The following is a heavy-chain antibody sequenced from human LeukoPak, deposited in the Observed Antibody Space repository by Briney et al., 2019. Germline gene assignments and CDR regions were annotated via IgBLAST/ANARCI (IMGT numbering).Heavy chain of an antibody. CDR3: ARGPPPDFDY. Sequence: PSETLSLTCTVSGGSINSYYWSWIRQPPGKGLEYIGHIYYSGNTDYNPSLKSRVTISVDTSKNQFSLNLSSVTAADTAVYYCARGPPPDFDYWGQGTLVTVSS. V-gene: IGHV4-59*01. CDR1: GGSINSYY. J-gene: IGHJ4*02. CDR2: IYYSGNT.